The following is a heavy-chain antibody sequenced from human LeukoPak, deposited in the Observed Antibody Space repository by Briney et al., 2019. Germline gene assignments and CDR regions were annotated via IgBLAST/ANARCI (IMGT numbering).Heavy chain of an antibody. CDR1: GFTFSTYG. D-gene: IGHD5/OR15-5a*01. CDR2: IWSDGGNK. V-gene: IGHV3-33*01. J-gene: IGHJ4*02. Sequence: GGSLRLSCAASGFTFSTYGMHWVRQAPGKGLEWVAVIWSDGGNKYYADSVKGRFTISRDNSKNTLYLQMNSLRAEDTAVYYCARRRYSVYDFDYWGQGTLVTVSS. CDR3: ARRRYSVYDFDY.